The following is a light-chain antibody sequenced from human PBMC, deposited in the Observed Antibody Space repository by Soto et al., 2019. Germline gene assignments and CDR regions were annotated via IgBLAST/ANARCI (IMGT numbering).Light chain of an antibody. CDR3: QQFGSSPST. CDR2: LAS. J-gene: IGKJ2*01. CDR1: QSVAANL. V-gene: IGKV3-20*01. Sequence: EIVLTQSPGTLSLSPGERATLSCRASQSVAANLIAWYQQKPGQAPRLLVYLASSRATGIPDRFSGSGSGTDFSLTISRLEPEDFAVYYCQQFGSSPSTFGQGTKVEIK.